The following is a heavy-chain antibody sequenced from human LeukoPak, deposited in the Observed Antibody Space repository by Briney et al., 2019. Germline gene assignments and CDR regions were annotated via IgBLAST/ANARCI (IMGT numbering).Heavy chain of an antibody. CDR2: IYYSGST. CDR1: GGSISSSSYY. J-gene: IGHJ4*02. D-gene: IGHD6-19*01. CDR3: ARLRGKWLGSY. V-gene: IGHV4-39*01. Sequence: SETLSLTCTVSGGSISSSSYYRGWIRQPPGKGLEWIGSIYYSGSTYYNPSLKSRVTISVDTSKNQFSLKLSSVTAADTAVYYCARLRGKWLGSYWGQGTLVTVSS.